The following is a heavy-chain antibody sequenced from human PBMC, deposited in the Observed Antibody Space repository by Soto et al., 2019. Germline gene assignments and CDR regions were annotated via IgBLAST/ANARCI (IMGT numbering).Heavy chain of an antibody. D-gene: IGHD3-22*01. J-gene: IGHJ4*02. CDR1: GFTFSSYG. Sequence: QVQLVESGGGVVQPGRSLRLSCAASGFTFSSYGMHWVRQAPGKGLEWVAVISYDGSNKYYADSVKGRFTISRDNSKNTLYLQMNSLRAEDTAVYCCAKWAYGDYGSYYDSSGYSLDYWGQGTLVTVSS. CDR2: ISYDGSNK. V-gene: IGHV3-30*18. CDR3: AKWAYGDYGSYYDSSGYSLDY.